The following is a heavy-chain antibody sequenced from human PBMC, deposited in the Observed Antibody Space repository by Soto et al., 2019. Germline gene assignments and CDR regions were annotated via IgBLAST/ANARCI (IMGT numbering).Heavy chain of an antibody. CDR1: GFSLSDYA. D-gene: IGHD3-3*01. V-gene: IGHV3-48*02. Sequence: GGSLRLSCVASGFSLSDYAVNWVRQAPGKGLEWVSFISSDSRTIYYADSVEGRFTVSRDNARNSVSLQMDSLRDEDAAVYYCARIELVEWFFINVDVYDMDVWGQGTPVTVSS. CDR2: ISSDSRTI. J-gene: IGHJ6*02. CDR3: ARIELVEWFFINVDVYDMDV.